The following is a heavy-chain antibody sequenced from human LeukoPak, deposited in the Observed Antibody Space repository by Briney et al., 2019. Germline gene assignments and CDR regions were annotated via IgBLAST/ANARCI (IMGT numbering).Heavy chain of an antibody. CDR1: GFTFSDYW. CDR3: ARAYQLLNNWFDP. D-gene: IGHD2-2*01. CDR2: IKQDGREK. Sequence: GGSLRLSCAASGFTFSDYWMSWVRQAPGKGLEWVANIKQDGREKYYVDSVKGRFTISRDNAKNSLYLQMNSLRAEDTAVYYCARAYQLLNNWFDPWGQGTLVTVSS. J-gene: IGHJ5*02. V-gene: IGHV3-7*04.